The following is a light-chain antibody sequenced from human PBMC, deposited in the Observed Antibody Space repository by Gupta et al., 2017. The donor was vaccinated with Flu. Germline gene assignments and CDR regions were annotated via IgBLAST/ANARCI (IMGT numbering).Light chain of an antibody. CDR1: QKVGSDY. Sequence: DSLSLSPGETVTLSCRASQKVGSDYVAWFLHKPGQAPRLLIYGASSRATGVSDRFYGSGSGTDFTLTINRLEPEDFAVYYCQHESNSPFVFGQGTKMEIK. CDR2: GAS. V-gene: IGKV3-20*01. J-gene: IGKJ2*01. CDR3: QHESNSPFV.